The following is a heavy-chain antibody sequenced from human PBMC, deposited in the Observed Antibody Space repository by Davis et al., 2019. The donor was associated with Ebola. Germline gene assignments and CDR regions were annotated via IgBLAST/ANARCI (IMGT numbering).Heavy chain of an antibody. CDR2: IKQDGSEK. V-gene: IGHV3-7*03. J-gene: IGHJ6*02. CDR3: ARYGYSYGMDV. D-gene: IGHD5-24*01. CDR1: GFTFSSYW. Sequence: PGGSLRLSCAASGFTFSSYWMSWVRQAPGKGLEWVANIKQDGSEKYYVDSVKGRITISRDNAKDSLYLQMNSLRAEDTAVYYCARYGYSYGMDVWGQGTTVTVSS.